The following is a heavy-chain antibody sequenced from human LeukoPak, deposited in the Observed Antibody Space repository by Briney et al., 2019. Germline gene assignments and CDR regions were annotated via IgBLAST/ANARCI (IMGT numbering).Heavy chain of an antibody. V-gene: IGHV3-9*01. J-gene: IGHJ4*02. CDR3: SKARGVRGGNFDY. CDR1: GFTFDDYA. CDR2: VSWNSGSI. Sequence: GRSLRLSCAASGFTFDDYAMHWVRQAPGKGLEWVSGVSWNSGSIGYADSVKGRFTISRDNARNSLYLQMNSLGAEDTALYYCSKARGVRGGNFDYWGQGTLVTVSS. D-gene: IGHD3-10*01.